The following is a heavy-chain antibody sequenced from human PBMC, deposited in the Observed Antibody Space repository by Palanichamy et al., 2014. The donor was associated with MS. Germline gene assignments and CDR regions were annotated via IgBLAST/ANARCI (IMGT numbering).Heavy chain of an antibody. V-gene: IGHV2-5*02. Sequence: QITLEESGPALVKPTQTLTLTCTFSGFSLSASEGGVGWVRQPPGKAPEWLALIFGDYDYRYSPSLQSRLAITRDSSKNQVVLTMTNMEPLDTATYYCARSPPRDSPTGWLDPWGQGTLVTVSS. CDR2: IFGDYDY. CDR3: ARSPPRDSPTGWLDP. CDR1: GFSLSASEGG. J-gene: IGHJ5*02. D-gene: IGHD4-11*01.